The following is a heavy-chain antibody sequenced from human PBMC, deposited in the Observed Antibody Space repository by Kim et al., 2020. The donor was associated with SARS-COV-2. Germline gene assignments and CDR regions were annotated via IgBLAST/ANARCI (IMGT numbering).Heavy chain of an antibody. V-gene: IGHV3-33*06. J-gene: IGHJ6*02. CDR1: GFTFSSYA. CDR3: AKDRSSQFKYYYYGMDV. Sequence: GGSLRLSCAASGFTFSSYAMHWVRQAPGKGLEWVAVIWYDGSNKYYADSVKGRFTISRDNSKNTLYLQMNSLRAEDTAVYYCAKDRSSQFKYYYYGMDVWGQGTTVTVSS. CDR2: IWYDGSNK. D-gene: IGHD1-26*01.